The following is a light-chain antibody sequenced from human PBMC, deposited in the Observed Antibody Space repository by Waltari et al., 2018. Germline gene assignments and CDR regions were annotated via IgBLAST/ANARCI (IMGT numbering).Light chain of an antibody. CDR1: QSVRRH. CDR2: DAS. CDR3: QQRSNWPPLT. J-gene: IGKJ4*01. V-gene: IGKV3-11*01. Sequence: EVVLTQSPATLSLSPGERAPLSCRASQSVRRHLAWYQQKPGQAPRLLIYDASNRATGIPPRFSGSGSGTDFTLTISSLEPEDSAVYYCQQRSNWPPLTFGGGTKVEIK.